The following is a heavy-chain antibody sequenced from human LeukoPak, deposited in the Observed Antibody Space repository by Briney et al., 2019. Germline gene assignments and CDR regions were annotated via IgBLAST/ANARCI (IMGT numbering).Heavy chain of an antibody. V-gene: IGHV1-8*01. CDR1: GYTFTSYD. D-gene: IGHD5-12*01. J-gene: IGHJ6*02. CDR2: MNLNSGNT. CDR3: ARWSEDIVATISNGMDV. Sequence: ASVKVSSKASGYTFTSYDINWVRQAPGQGLEWMGWMNLNSGNTGYAQKLQGRVTMTRNTSISTAYMELSSLRSEDTAVYYCARWSEDIVATISNGMDVWGQGTTVTVSS.